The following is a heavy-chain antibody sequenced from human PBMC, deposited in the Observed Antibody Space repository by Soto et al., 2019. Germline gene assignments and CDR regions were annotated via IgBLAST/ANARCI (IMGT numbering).Heavy chain of an antibody. J-gene: IGHJ5*02. D-gene: IGHD2-15*01. V-gene: IGHV4-30-4*01. CDR2: IYYSGST. CDR1: GGSISSGDYY. Sequence: QVQLQESGPGLMKPSQTLSLTCTVSGGSISSGDYYWSWIRQPPGKGLEWIGYIYYSGSTNYNPSLKSRLTISVDTSKNQFSLKLRSVTAADTAVYYCARAATPGTPYNYFDPWGQGTLVTVSS. CDR3: ARAATPGTPYNYFDP.